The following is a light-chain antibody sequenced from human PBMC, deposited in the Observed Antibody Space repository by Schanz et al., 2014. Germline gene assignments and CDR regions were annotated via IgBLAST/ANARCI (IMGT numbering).Light chain of an antibody. CDR3: QQSNRVPFT. CDR2: DAS. J-gene: IGKJ3*01. CDR1: QSISSW. Sequence: DIQMTQSPSTLSASVGDRVTITCRASQSISSWMAWYQQKPGRAPKLLIHDASSLESGVPSRFSGSGSGTDFTLTISSLQPEDFATYYCQQSNRVPFTFGPGTKVNIK. V-gene: IGKV1-5*01.